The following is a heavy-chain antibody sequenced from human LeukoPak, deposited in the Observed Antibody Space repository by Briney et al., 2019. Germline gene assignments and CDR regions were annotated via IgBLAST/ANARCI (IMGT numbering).Heavy chain of an antibody. CDR1: GFTFDDYA. Sequence: PGGSLRLSCAASGFTFDDYAMHWVRQAPGKGLEWVSGISWNSGSIGYADSVKGRFTISRDNAKNSLYLQMNSLRAEDTALYYCAKDIRYYDSSGYYYYYGMDVWGQGTTVTVSS. V-gene: IGHV3-9*01. CDR2: ISWNSGSI. CDR3: AKDIRYYDSSGYYYYYGMDV. D-gene: IGHD3-22*01. J-gene: IGHJ6*02.